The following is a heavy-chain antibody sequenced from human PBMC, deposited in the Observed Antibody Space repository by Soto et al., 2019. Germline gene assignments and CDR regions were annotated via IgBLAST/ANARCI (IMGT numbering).Heavy chain of an antibody. CDR1: GDSISSGGYY. V-gene: IGHV4-31*03. D-gene: IGHD1-20*01. Sequence: QVQLQESGPGLVKPSQTLSLTCTVSGDSISSGGYYWSWIRQHPGKGLEWIGYIYYSGSTYYNPSLMSRVTMSVDTSKSQFSLKLSSVTAADTAVYYCARTDFGFNSDFWGQGTLVTVSS. J-gene: IGHJ4*02. CDR2: IYYSGST. CDR3: ARTDFGFNSDF.